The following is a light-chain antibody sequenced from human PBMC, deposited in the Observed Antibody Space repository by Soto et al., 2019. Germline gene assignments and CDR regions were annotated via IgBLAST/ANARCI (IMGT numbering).Light chain of an antibody. Sequence: QSVLTQPPSVSGAPGQRVLISCSGGSSNIGSNTVNWYQQLPGTAPKLLIYSTNQRPSGVPVRFSASRSGTSASLAISGLQSEDEADYFCAAWDDSLHGFYVFGTGTKLTVL. CDR1: SSNIGSNT. V-gene: IGLV1-44*01. CDR3: AAWDDSLHGFYV. J-gene: IGLJ1*01. CDR2: STN.